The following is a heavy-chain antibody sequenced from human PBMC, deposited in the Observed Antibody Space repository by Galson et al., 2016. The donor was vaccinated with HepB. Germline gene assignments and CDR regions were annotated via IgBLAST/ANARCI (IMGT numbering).Heavy chain of an antibody. CDR3: ARERDWAGTDS. Sequence: CAISGDSVSSKLATWNWIRQSPSRGLEWLGRTYYRERWTSDYADSVRGRITVKPGTSTNLFSLQLNSVTPGDTAVYYCARERDWAGTDSWGQGILVTVSP. D-gene: IGHD1-7*01. CDR2: TYYRERWTS. CDR1: GDSVSSKLAT. J-gene: IGHJ5*02. V-gene: IGHV6-1*01.